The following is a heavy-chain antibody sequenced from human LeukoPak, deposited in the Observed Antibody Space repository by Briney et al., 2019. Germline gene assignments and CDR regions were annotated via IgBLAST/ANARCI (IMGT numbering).Heavy chain of an antibody. V-gene: IGHV3-48*03. CDR3: ARDYGGSSPFDY. J-gene: IGHJ4*02. D-gene: IGHD4-23*01. CDR1: GFTFSSYE. CDR2: ISSSGSTI. Sequence: PGGSLRLSCAASGFTFSSYEMHWVRQAPGKGLEWVSYISSSGSTIYYADSVKGRFTISRDNAKNSPYPQMNSLRAEDTAVYYCARDYGGSSPFDYWGQGTLVTVSS.